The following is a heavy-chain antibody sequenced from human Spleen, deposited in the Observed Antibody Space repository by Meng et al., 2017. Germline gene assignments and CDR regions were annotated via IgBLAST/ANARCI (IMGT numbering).Heavy chain of an antibody. CDR1: GYTFTTYT. CDR2: INTNTGNP. CDR3: ARTKEYYDSSFDL. Sequence: QVQLVPSGSEFKKPGALEKVSCKASGYTFTTYTMHWVRQAPGQGLEWLGLINTNTGNPTYAPGFTGRFVFSLDTSISTAYLQISGLRAEDTTMYYCARTKEYYDSSFDLWGQGTLVTVSS. V-gene: IGHV7-4-1*02. J-gene: IGHJ4*02. D-gene: IGHD3-22*01.